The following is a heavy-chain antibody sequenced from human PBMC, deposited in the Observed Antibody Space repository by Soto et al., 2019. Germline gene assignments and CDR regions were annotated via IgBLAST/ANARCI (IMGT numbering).Heavy chain of an antibody. CDR3: ARESFYYYGSGSYPYYYYGMDV. D-gene: IGHD3-10*01. J-gene: IGHJ6*02. Sequence: SETLSLTCTVSGGSISSGGYYWSWIRQHPGKGLEWVGYIYYSGSTYYNPSLKSRVTISVDTSKNQFSLKLSSVTAADTAVYYCARESFYYYGSGSYPYYYYGMDVWGQGTTVTVSS. V-gene: IGHV4-31*03. CDR1: GGSISSGGYY. CDR2: IYYSGST.